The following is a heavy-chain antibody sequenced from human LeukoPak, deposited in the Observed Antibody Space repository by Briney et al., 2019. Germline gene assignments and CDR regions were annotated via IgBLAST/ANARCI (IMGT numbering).Heavy chain of an antibody. CDR1: GESFSAYF. CDR2: INNRGSS. CDR3: ARGSSFDGYCSAGACDAGYYDS. V-gene: IGHV4-34*01. J-gene: IGHJ4*02. D-gene: IGHD2-15*01. Sequence: SETLSLTCAVYGESFSAYFRNWIRQAPGKPLEYIGEINNRGSSHYNPSLKTRVTLSVDTSKNQFSLKLTSVTAADTAVYFCARGSSFDGYCSAGACDAGYYDSWGQGPPVTVSS.